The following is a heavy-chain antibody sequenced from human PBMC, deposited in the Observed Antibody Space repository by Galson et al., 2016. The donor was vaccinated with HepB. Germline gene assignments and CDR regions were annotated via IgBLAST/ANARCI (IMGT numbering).Heavy chain of an antibody. D-gene: IGHD3-10*01. J-gene: IGHJ3*02. CDR1: GFIFSTYG. Sequence: SLRLSCAASGFIFSTYGMHWVRQAPGKGLEWVAVISYDGNKKYYADSVIGRATISRDNSKNTVFLRVNSLRGEDTAVYYCAKPYGYGYGSYAFDIWGQGTMVTVSS. CDR3: AKPYGYGYGSYAFDI. V-gene: IGHV3-30*18. CDR2: ISYDGNKK.